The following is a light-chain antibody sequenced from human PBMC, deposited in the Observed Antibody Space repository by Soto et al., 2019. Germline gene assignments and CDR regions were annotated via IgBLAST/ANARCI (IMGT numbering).Light chain of an antibody. J-gene: IGLJ2*01. CDR3: QVWDSISDHLVV. CDR2: YDS. CDR1: NIGSKS. Sequence: SYELTQPPSVSVAPGQTARLSCGGNNIGSKSVHWYRQRPGQAPMLVIYYDSVRPSGIPERFSGSKSGTTATLTISRVEAGDEADYYCQVWDSISDHLVVFGGGTQLTVL. V-gene: IGLV3-21*04.